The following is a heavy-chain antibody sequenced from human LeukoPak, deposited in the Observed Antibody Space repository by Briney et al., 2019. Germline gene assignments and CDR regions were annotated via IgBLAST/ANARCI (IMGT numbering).Heavy chain of an antibody. J-gene: IGHJ4*02. Sequence: ASVKVSCKASRSTFTGYYIYWVRQAPGQGLEWMGWINPNTGGTNYAQKFQGRVTMTRDTSISTAYMELSRLRSDDTAVYYCARSLPILTGLRAIDYWGQGTLVTVSS. CDR3: ARSLPILTGLRAIDY. V-gene: IGHV1-2*02. CDR1: RSTFTGYY. D-gene: IGHD3-9*01. CDR2: INPNTGGT.